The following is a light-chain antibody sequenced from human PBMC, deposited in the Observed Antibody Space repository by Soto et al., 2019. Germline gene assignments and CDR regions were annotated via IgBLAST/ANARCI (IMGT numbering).Light chain of an antibody. CDR3: HHYNNWPHT. V-gene: IGKV3-15*01. CDR1: QSVASN. J-gene: IGKJ4*01. CDR2: GAS. Sequence: DIVMTQSPATLSVSPGERATLSCRASQSVASNLAWYQQRPGQAPRLLIYGASTRATGVPVRFSGSGSGTEFTLTISSLQSEDFAVYYCHHYNNWPHTFGGGTKVEIE.